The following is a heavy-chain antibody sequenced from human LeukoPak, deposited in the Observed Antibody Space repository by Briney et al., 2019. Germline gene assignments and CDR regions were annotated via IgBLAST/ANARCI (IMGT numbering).Heavy chain of an antibody. D-gene: IGHD6-13*01. J-gene: IGHJ3*02. V-gene: IGHV3-66*01. CDR2: IYSGGST. Sequence: PGGSLRLSCAASGFTVSSNYMSWVHQAPGKGLEWVSVIYSGGSTYYADSVKGRFTISRDNSKNTLYLQMNSLRAEDTAVYYCARDSSSWDAFDIWGQGTMVTVSS. CDR1: GFTVSSNY. CDR3: ARDSSSWDAFDI.